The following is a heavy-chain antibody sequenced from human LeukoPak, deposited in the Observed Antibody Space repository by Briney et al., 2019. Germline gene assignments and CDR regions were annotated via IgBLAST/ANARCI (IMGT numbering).Heavy chain of an antibody. J-gene: IGHJ6*03. CDR1: GGSISSGSYY. Sequence: SQTLSVTCTVSGGSISSGSYYWSWIRQPAGKGLEWIGRIYTSGSTNYNPSLKSRVTISVDTSKNQFSLKLSSVTAADTAVYYCARGTEFYYYYMDVWGKGTTVTVSS. CDR3: ARGTEFYYYYMDV. CDR2: IYTSGST. D-gene: IGHD3-10*01. V-gene: IGHV4-61*02.